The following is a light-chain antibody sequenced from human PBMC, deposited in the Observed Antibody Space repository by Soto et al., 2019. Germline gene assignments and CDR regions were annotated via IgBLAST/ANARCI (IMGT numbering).Light chain of an antibody. CDR1: QSVSSTY. J-gene: IGKJ3*01. Sequence: EIVLTQSPGTLSLSPGERATLSCRASQSVSSTYLAWYQQKPGQAPRLLIYGTSSRATGVPARFSGSGSGTDLTLTISRLEPEDFAVYYCQQYGASPFPFGPGTKVDFK. CDR3: QQYGASPFP. V-gene: IGKV3-20*01. CDR2: GTS.